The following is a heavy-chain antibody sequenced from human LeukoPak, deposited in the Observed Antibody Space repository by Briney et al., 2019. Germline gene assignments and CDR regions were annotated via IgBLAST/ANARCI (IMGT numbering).Heavy chain of an antibody. J-gene: IGHJ4*02. V-gene: IGHV1-8*01. Sequence: ASVKVSCKASGYTFTSYDINWVRQATGQGLEWMGWMNPNSGNTGYAQKFQGRATMTRNTSISTAYMELSSLRSEDTAVYYCARSVRRYCSGGSCYFKHFDYWGQGTLVTVSS. D-gene: IGHD2-15*01. CDR1: GYTFTSYD. CDR3: ARSVRRYCSGGSCYFKHFDY. CDR2: MNPNSGNT.